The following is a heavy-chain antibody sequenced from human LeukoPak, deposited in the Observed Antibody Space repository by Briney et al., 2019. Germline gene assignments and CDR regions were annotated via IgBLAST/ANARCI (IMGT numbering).Heavy chain of an antibody. D-gene: IGHD6-19*01. CDR2: IYYSGGT. CDR1: GGSISSYY. Sequence: PSETLSLTCTVSGGSISSYYWSWIRQPPGKGLEWIGYIYYSGGTNYNPSLKSRVTISVDTSKNQFSLKLSSVTAADTAVYYCARQQWLVEYYFDYWGQGTLVTVSS. CDR3: ARQQWLVEYYFDY. V-gene: IGHV4-59*01. J-gene: IGHJ4*02.